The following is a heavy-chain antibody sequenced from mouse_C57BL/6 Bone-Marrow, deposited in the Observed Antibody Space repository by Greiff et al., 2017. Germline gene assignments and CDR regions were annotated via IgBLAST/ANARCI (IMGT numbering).Heavy chain of an antibody. CDR2: IDPENGDT. CDR1: GFNIKDDY. J-gene: IGHJ3*01. CDR3: TTFGTTVPQAWFAY. Sequence: EVKLQESGAELVRPGASVKLSCTASGFNIKDDYMHWVKQRPEQGLEWSGWIDPENGDTEYASKFQGKATITADTSSNTAYLQLSSLTSEDTAVYYCTTFGTTVPQAWFAYWGQGTLVTVSA. V-gene: IGHV14-4*01. D-gene: IGHD1-1*01.